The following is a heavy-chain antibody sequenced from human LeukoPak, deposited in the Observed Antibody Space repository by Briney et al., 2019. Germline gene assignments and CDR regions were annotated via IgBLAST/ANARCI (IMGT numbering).Heavy chain of an antibody. D-gene: IGHD3-22*01. CDR1: GYTLTELS. CDR2: FDPEDGET. J-gene: IGHJ4*02. V-gene: IGHV1-24*01. Sequence: ASVEVSCKVSGYTLTELSMHWVRQAPGKGLEWMGGFDPEDGETIYAQKFQGRVTMTEDTSTDTAYMELSSLRSEDTAVYYCATLNLDYYDSSGYFGLWGQGTLVTVSS. CDR3: ATLNLDYYDSSGYFGL.